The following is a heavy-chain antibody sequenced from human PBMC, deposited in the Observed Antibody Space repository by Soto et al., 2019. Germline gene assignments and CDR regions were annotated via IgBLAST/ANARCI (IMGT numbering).Heavy chain of an antibody. D-gene: IGHD3-9*01. CDR3: AHSKSFYYDLLTGHVWCFGP. Sequence: QTTLKESGPTLVKPTQTLTLTCTFSGFSLTTGGVGVGWIRQPPGKDLEWLALLYWDDDKRYSPSLKSRLTITKDTSKNQVVLTMTNMDPVDTATYYCAHSKSFYYDLLTGHVWCFGPWGQGALVTVSS. J-gene: IGHJ5*02. CDR2: LYWDDDK. CDR1: GFSLTTGGVG. V-gene: IGHV2-5*02.